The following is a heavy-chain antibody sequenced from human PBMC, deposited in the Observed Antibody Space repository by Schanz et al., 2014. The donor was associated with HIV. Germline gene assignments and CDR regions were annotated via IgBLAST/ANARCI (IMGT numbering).Heavy chain of an antibody. J-gene: IGHJ4*02. D-gene: IGHD1-1*01. CDR2: ISFDGSNK. CDR1: GFIFSSYA. V-gene: IGHV3-30-3*01. Sequence: QVQLVESGGGVVQPGRSLRLSCAASGFIFSSYAMHWVRQAPGKGLEWVAVISFDGSNKYYADSVKGRFTISRDNSKNTLYLQMNSLRAEDTAVYFCARDGYNSMSRKDYYFDLWGRGTLVTVSS. CDR3: ARDGYNSMSRKDYYFDL.